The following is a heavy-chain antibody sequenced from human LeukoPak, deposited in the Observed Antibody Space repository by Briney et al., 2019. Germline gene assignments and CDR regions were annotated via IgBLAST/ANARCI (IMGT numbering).Heavy chain of an antibody. J-gene: IGHJ4*02. Sequence: PSETLSLTCAVYSGSFSGHSWSWIRQPPGKGLEWIGEINHSGSINYNPSVRSRVTISEDTSKNQFSLNLNSVTAADTAVYYCARGRGDEYGDYDYWGQGTLVTVSS. CDR3: ARGRGDEYGDYDY. CDR2: INHSGSI. V-gene: IGHV4-34*01. D-gene: IGHD4-17*01. CDR1: SGSFSGHS.